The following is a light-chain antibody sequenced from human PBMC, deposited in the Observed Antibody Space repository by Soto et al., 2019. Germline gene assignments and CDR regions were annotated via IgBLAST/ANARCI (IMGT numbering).Light chain of an antibody. Sequence: DIQLTQSPSFLSASVGDRVTITCRASQDVSRYFAWYQQKPGHAPNLLIYAASTLGSWFPSRFSGSGSGTEFTLTPSSIQSEDFATYHCQQLNSYVFTFSPWTKLDIK. CDR2: AAS. CDR1: QDVSRY. J-gene: IGKJ3*01. V-gene: IGKV1-9*01. CDR3: QQLNSYVFT.